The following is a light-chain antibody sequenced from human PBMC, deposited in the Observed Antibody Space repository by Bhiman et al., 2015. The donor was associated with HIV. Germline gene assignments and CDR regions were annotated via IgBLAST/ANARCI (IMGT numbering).Light chain of an antibody. CDR1: SSDVGGYNY. V-gene: IGLV2-14*03. CDR2: DVS. J-gene: IGLJ2*01. CDR3: SSHTSSSLVV. Sequence: SVSGSPGQSITISCTGSSSDVGGYNYVSWYQQHPGKAPKLMIYDVSNRPSGVSNRFSGSKSGNTASLTISGLQAEDEADYYCSSHTSSSLVVFGGGTKLTVL.